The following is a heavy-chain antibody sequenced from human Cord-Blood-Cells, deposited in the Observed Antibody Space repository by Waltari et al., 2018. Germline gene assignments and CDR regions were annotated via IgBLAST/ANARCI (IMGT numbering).Heavy chain of an antibody. CDR1: GFTFSSYW. J-gene: IGHJ3*02. CDR3: AVITGGHAFDI. D-gene: IGHD7-27*01. CDR2: INSDGSST. Sequence: LRLSCAASGFTFSSYWMHWVRQAPGKGLVWVSRINSDGSSTSYADSVKGRFTISRDNAKNTLYLQMNSLRAEDTAVYYCAVITGGHAFDIWGQGTMVTVSS. V-gene: IGHV3-74*01.